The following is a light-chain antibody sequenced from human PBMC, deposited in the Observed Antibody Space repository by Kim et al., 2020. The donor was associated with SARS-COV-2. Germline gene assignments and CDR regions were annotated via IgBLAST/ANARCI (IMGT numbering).Light chain of an antibody. J-gene: IGKJ1*01. CDR3: KQYETYWT. Sequence: DIQMTQSPSTLSAFVGNRVTITCRASQSVDHWLAWYQQKPGKTPRLLIYQSSKLADGVPSRFSGSGCGTDFTLTISNLQPDDSAIYFCKQYETYWTFGPGTKVDIK. CDR1: QSVDHW. V-gene: IGKV1-5*03. CDR2: QSS.